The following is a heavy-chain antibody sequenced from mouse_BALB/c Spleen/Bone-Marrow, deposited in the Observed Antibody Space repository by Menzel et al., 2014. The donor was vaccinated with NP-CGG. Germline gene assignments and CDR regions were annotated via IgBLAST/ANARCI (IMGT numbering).Heavy chain of an antibody. CDR3: AREGWLLRFDY. D-gene: IGHD2-3*01. V-gene: IGHV1-14*01. Sequence: VQLQQSGPELVKPGASVKMSCKASGYTFTAYVMHWVKQKPGQGLEWIGYINPYNDGTNYIEKFKGKATLTSDIPSSTAYMELISLTSEDSAVYYCAREGWLLRFDYWGQGTTLTVSS. CDR2: INPYNDGT. J-gene: IGHJ2*01. CDR1: GYTFTAYV.